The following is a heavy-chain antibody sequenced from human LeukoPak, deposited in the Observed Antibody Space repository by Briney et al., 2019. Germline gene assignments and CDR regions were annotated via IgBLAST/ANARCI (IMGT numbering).Heavy chain of an antibody. J-gene: IGHJ4*02. CDR3: ARRPLRGAAAGTVDC. CDR1: GGSISGSSHY. D-gene: IGHD6-13*01. V-gene: IGHV4-39*01. CDR2: IYYSGST. Sequence: PSETLSLTCSVSGGSISGSSHYWGWIRQPPGKGLEWIGSIYYSGSTYYNTSLKSRVTISEDTSKNQFSLKLSSVTAADTAVYYCARRPLRGAAAGTVDCWGQGTLVTVSS.